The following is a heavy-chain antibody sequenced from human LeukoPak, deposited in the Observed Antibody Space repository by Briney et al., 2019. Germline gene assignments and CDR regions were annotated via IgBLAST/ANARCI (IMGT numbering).Heavy chain of an antibody. CDR3: AKVSWESTKQDFDC. J-gene: IGHJ4*02. CDR1: GFTFSSYS. D-gene: IGHD5/OR15-5a*01. Sequence: GGSLRLSCAASGFTFSSYSMIWVRQAPGKGLEWVSAISDSGKSTFYEDSVKGRFTTSRDNSKNTLYLQMNSLRAEDTAVYYCAKVSWESTKQDFDCWGQGTLVTVSS. V-gene: IGHV3-23*01. CDR2: ISDSGKST.